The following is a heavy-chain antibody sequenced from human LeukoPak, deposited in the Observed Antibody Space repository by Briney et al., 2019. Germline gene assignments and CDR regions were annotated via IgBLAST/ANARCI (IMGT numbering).Heavy chain of an antibody. J-gene: IGHJ4*02. V-gene: IGHV4-59*08. CDR3: ASLTTVTQGYFDS. Sequence: SGTLSLTCTVSGGSISSYYWSWIRQSPGKGLEWIGYIYYSGSTNYNPSLKSRLTISVDASKNQFSLKLSSVTATDTAVYYCASLTTVTQGYFDSWGQGTLVTVSS. CDR1: GGSISSYY. CDR2: IYYSGST. D-gene: IGHD4-17*01.